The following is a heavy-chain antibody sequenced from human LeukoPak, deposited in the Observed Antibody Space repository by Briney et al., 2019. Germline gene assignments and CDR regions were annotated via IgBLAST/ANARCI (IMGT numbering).Heavy chain of an antibody. CDR1: TYTFTIYG. CDR3: ARSGRGTYYYFDL. Sequence: ASVKVSCKASTYTFTIYGISWVRQAPGQGLEWMGWISGYNGNTNYAQKFLGRVSMTADTATSTAYMELRSLTSDDTAMYYCARSGRGTYYYFDLWGQGTQVTVSS. J-gene: IGHJ4*02. D-gene: IGHD5-12*01. V-gene: IGHV1-18*01. CDR2: ISGYNGNT.